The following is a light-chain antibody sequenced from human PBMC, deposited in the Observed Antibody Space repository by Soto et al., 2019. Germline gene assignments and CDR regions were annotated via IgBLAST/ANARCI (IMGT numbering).Light chain of an antibody. V-gene: IGKV3-11*01. CDR2: ATS. J-gene: IGKJ3*01. CDR3: QQRSSWPFT. CDR1: QSIGNY. Sequence: EGVLTQSPATLSLSPGEGATLSCRASQSIGNYLAWYQQKPGQAPRLLIYATSNRATGIPARFSGSGSGTDFTLTISSLAPEDFAVYYCQQRSSWPFTFGPGTQVDIK.